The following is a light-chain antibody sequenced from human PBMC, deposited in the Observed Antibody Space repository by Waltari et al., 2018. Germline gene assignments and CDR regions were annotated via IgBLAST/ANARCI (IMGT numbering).Light chain of an antibody. V-gene: IGKV1-39*01. Sequence: DIQMNQSPSSLSASVGDRVTITCRASQSISSYLNWYQQKPGKAPKLLIYAASSLQSGVPSRFSGSGSGTDFTLTISSLQPEDFATYYCQQSYSTPRPWTFGQGTKVEIK. CDR3: QQSYSTPRPWT. CDR2: AAS. J-gene: IGKJ1*01. CDR1: QSISSY.